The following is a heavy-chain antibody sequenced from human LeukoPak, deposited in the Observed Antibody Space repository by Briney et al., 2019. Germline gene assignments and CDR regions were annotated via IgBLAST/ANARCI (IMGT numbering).Heavy chain of an antibody. J-gene: IGHJ4*02. CDR2: INHSGST. V-gene: IGHV4-34*01. Sequence: KSSETLSLTCAVYGGSFSGYYWSWIRQPPGKGLEWIGEINHSGSTNYNPSLKSRVTISADTSKNQFSLKLSSVTAADTAVYYCARGVLLWFGELSFFDYWGQGTLVTVSS. CDR1: GGSFSGYY. CDR3: ARGVLLWFGELSFFDY. D-gene: IGHD3-10*01.